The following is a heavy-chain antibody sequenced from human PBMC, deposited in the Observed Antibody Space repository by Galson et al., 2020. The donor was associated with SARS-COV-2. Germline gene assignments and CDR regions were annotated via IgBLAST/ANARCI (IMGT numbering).Heavy chain of an antibody. Sequence: GESLKISCAASGFTLSSFAMHWVRQDPGKGLAWVAVISSVGDNANYADSVKGRFTISRDNSKNTLYLQMNSLRPEDAAVYYCARDQVAVAGKGVFEYWGQGTLVTVSS. CDR2: ISSVGDNA. CDR1: GFTLSSFA. V-gene: IGHV3-30*04. CDR3: ARDQVAVAGKGVFEY. D-gene: IGHD6-19*01. J-gene: IGHJ4*02.